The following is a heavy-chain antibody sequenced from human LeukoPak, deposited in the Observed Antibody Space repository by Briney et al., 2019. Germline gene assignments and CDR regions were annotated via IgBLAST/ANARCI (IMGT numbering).Heavy chain of an antibody. J-gene: IGHJ4*02. Sequence: GGSLRLSCAASGFTFSSYAMSWVRQAPGKGLEWVSAISGSGGSTYYADSVKGRFTTSRDNSKNTLYLQMNSLRAEDTAVYYCAKILGYCSSTSCYTTPMIDYWGQGTLVTVSS. CDR1: GFTFSSYA. V-gene: IGHV3-23*01. CDR3: AKILGYCSSTSCYTTPMIDY. CDR2: ISGSGGST. D-gene: IGHD2-2*02.